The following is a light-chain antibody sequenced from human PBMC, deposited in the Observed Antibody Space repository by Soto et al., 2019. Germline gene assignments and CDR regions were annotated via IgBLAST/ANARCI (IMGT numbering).Light chain of an antibody. CDR3: CSYAGSRTFV. CDR2: EVT. CDR1: SSDVGRYDY. Sequence: QSALTQPASVSGSPGQSITISCTGTSSDVGRYDYVSWYQQHPGKAPKLMIYEVTNRPSGVSNRFSGSKSGNTASLTISGLQAEDEADYYCCSYAGSRTFVFGGGTKLTVL. J-gene: IGLJ3*02. V-gene: IGLV2-23*02.